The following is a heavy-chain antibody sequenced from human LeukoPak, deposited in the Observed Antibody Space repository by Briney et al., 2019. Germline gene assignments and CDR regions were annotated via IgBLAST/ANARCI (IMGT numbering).Heavy chain of an antibody. Sequence: SVKVSCKASGGTFSSYTFSWVRQAPGQGLEWMGGIIPIFGTTKSAQKFRDRVTITADESTSTVYMELSSLRSEDTAVFYCTSDWVSAKAFDIWGQGTMVTFSS. CDR2: IIPIFGTT. J-gene: IGHJ3*02. V-gene: IGHV1-69*13. CDR1: GGTFSSYT. D-gene: IGHD2-8*01. CDR3: TSDWVSAKAFDI.